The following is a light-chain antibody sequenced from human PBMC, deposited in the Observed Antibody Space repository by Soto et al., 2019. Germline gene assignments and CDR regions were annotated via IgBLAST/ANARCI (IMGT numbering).Light chain of an antibody. CDR1: QRITSNF. CDR2: GAS. Sequence: EIVLPQSPVTLSLSPGEIATLSCRASQRITSNFLAWFQQKAGLAPRRLIDGASTMASGVPARFSGGGSGTDFVLTISRLEPEDFAVYYGQQYGRSPLNFGQGTKLQIK. CDR3: QQYGRSPLN. J-gene: IGKJ2*01. V-gene: IGKV3-20*01.